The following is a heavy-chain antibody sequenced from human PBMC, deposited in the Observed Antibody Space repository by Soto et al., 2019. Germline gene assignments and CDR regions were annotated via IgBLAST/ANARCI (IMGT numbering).Heavy chain of an antibody. CDR2: IYYSGST. Sequence: SETLSLTCTVSGGSISSYYWSWIRQPPGKGLEWIGYIYYSGSTNYNPSLKSRVTISVDTSKNQFSLKLSSVTAADTAVYYCARSRYSGYDSLDYWGQGTLVTV. CDR3: ARSRYSGYDSLDY. V-gene: IGHV4-59*08. CDR1: GGSISSYY. J-gene: IGHJ4*02. D-gene: IGHD5-12*01.